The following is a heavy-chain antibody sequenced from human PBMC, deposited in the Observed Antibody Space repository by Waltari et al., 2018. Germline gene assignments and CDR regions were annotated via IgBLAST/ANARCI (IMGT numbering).Heavy chain of an antibody. CDR1: GFTFSASG. V-gene: IGHV3-30*18. D-gene: IGHD2-21*02. CDR2: RSFDGSLN. Sequence: QVHLVESGGGMVQPGKSLTLACAASGFTFSASGMHWVRQAQGRWLECLEVRSFDGSLNYNVDSAKGRFTISRDNSQNTLFLQMNSLRAEDTAIYYCVKDRDLTWSFDYWGQGTLVTVSS. J-gene: IGHJ4*02. CDR3: VKDRDLTWSFDY.